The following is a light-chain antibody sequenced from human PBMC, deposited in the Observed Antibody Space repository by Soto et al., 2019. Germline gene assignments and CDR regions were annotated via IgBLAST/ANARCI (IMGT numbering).Light chain of an antibody. CDR1: QTASNY. J-gene: IGKJ1*01. Sequence: QMTQSPSYLSASVGDRISITCRASQTASNYVNWYQQKPGKAPTLLISATSTLQTGVQSSFRGGGSGTDFPLTITSLQPEDFANYYCQQNYTTPRTFGQGTKVAIK. CDR3: QQNYTTPRT. V-gene: IGKV1-39*01. CDR2: ATS.